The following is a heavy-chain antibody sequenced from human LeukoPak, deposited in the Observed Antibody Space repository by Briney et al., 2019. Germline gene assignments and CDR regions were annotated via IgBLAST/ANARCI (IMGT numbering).Heavy chain of an antibody. J-gene: IGHJ4*02. CDR3: ARLGIITAAGSNDY. CDR2: ISYSGDTI. D-gene: IGHD6-13*01. Sequence: GGSLRFSCAASEFTFSDYYMSWIRQAPGKGLEWVSYISYSGDTIYYADSVKGRFTVSRDNAKNSLYLQMNSLRAEDTAVYYCARLGIITAAGSNDYWGQGTLVTVSS. CDR1: EFTFSDYY. V-gene: IGHV3-11*01.